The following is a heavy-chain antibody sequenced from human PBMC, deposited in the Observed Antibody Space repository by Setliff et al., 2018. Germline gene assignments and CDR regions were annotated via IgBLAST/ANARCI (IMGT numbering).Heavy chain of an antibody. CDR1: GYTFRQSI. CDR2: IGVYSGNT. V-gene: IGHV1-18*01. J-gene: IGHJ5*02. CDR3: MRLVRFCSRTVCQRTSGDEA. D-gene: IGHD3-3*01. Sequence: ASVKVSCKASGYTFRQSIVSWVRQAPGQGLEWLGWIGVYSGNTYSAQRFQGRVSLTTDESTDTAYLELRGLRADDTAVYYCMRLVRFCSRTVCQRTSGDEAWGQGTLVTVSS.